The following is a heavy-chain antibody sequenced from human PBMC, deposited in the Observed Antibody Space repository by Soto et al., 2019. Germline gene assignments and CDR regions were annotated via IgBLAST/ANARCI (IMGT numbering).Heavy chain of an antibody. Sequence: QVQLVQSGAEVKKPGSSVKVSCKASGGTFSSYAISWVRQAPGQGLEWMGGIIPIFGTANYAQKFQGRVTMTADESTSTAYMELSSLRSEDTAVYYCARGMTYYDFWSGYYGAYWGQGTLVTVSS. V-gene: IGHV1-69*01. CDR1: GGTFSSYA. D-gene: IGHD3-3*01. J-gene: IGHJ4*02. CDR2: IIPIFGTA. CDR3: ARGMTYYDFWSGYYGAY.